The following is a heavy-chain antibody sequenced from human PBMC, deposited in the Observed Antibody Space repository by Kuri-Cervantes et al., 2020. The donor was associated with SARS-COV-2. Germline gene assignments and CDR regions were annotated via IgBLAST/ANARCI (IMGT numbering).Heavy chain of an antibody. J-gene: IGHJ4*02. Sequence: LSLTCAASGFTFSSYAMHWVRQAPGKGLEWVAVISYDGSNKYYADSVKGRFTISRDNSKNTLYLQMNSLRAEDTAVYYCARLRTNYDILTGYPLPDYFDYWGQGTLVTVSS. CDR1: GFTFSSYA. V-gene: IGHV3-30*14. CDR3: ARLRTNYDILTGYPLPDYFDY. D-gene: IGHD3-9*01. CDR2: ISYDGSNK.